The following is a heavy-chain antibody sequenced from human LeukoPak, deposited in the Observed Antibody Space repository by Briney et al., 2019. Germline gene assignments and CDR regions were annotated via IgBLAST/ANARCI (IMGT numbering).Heavy chain of an antibody. CDR3: ARVGQWLVGPFDP. D-gene: IGHD6-19*01. V-gene: IGHV4-31*03. CDR1: GGSISSGGYY. J-gene: IGHJ5*02. CDR2: IYYSGST. Sequence: TLSLTCTVSGGSISSGGYYWSWIRQHPGKGLEWIGYIYYSGSTYYNPSLKSRVTISVDTSKNQFSLKLSSVTAADTAVYYCARVGQWLVGPFDPWGQGTLVTVSS.